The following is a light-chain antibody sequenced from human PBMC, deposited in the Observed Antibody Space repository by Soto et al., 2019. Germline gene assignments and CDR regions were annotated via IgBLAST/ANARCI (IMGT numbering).Light chain of an antibody. Sequence: EIVLSQSPDTLSVYPGERATLSCRASQSVSSNYLAWYRHKSGQAPRLLISGASRRATGVPVRFSGSGSGTEFALSISKLQSDDFAVYFCRQYNSGTITFGQGT. CDR3: RQYNSGTIT. V-gene: IGKV3-20*01. J-gene: IGKJ1*01. CDR1: QSVSSNY. CDR2: GAS.